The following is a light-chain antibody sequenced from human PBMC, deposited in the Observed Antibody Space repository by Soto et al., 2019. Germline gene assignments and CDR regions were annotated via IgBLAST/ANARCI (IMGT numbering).Light chain of an antibody. Sequence: EIGLTQSPGTLSLSPGERVTLSCRASQSVNSSYLAWYQHKPGQAPRLLIYGASTRATGIPDRFSGSGSGTDFTLTIARLEPGDFAVYYCQQYGNSPQTLGQGTKVDIK. V-gene: IGKV3-20*01. J-gene: IGKJ1*01. CDR3: QQYGNSPQT. CDR1: QSVNSSY. CDR2: GAS.